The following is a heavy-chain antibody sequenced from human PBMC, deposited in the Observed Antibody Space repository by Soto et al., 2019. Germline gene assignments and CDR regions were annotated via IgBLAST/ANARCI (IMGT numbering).Heavy chain of an antibody. Sequence: GGSLRLSCAASGFTFSSYGMHWVRQAPGKGLEWVAVIWYDGSNKYYADSVKGRFTISRDNSKNTLYLQMNSLRAEDTAVYYCARAGIAAAGTGDWFDPWGQGTLVTVSS. J-gene: IGHJ5*02. CDR2: IWYDGSNK. D-gene: IGHD6-13*01. CDR1: GFTFSSYG. CDR3: ARAGIAAAGTGDWFDP. V-gene: IGHV3-33*01.